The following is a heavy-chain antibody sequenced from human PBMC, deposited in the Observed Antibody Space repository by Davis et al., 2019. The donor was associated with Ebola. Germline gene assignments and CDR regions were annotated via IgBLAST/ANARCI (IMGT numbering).Heavy chain of an antibody. D-gene: IGHD6-19*01. CDR1: GFSLSTSGMC. J-gene: IGHJ4*02. CDR2: IDWDDDK. Sequence: SGPTLVKPTQTLTLTCTFSGFSLSTSGMCVSWIRQPPGKALEWLALIDWDDDKYYSTSLKTRLTISKDTSKNQVVLTMTNMDPVDTATYYCARIRSSSGWGDYFDYWGQGTLVTVSS. V-gene: IGHV2-70*01. CDR3: ARIRSSSGWGDYFDY.